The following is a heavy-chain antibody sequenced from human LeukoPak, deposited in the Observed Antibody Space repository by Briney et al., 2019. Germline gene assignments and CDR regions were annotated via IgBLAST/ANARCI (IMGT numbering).Heavy chain of an antibody. CDR2: INPNSGGT. Sequence: ASVKVSCKASGYTFTGYYMHWVRQAPRQGLEWMGRINPNSGGTNYAQKFQGRVTMTRDTSISTAYMELSRLRSDDTAVYYCARDKRTIAAGGTIGYWGQGTLVTVSS. D-gene: IGHD6-13*01. CDR3: ARDKRTIAAGGTIGY. CDR1: GYTFTGYY. J-gene: IGHJ4*02. V-gene: IGHV1-2*06.